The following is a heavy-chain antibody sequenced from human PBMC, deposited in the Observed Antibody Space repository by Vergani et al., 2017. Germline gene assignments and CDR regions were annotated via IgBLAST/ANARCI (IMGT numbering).Heavy chain of an antibody. D-gene: IGHD3-22*01. CDR2: ISYDGSNK. CDR1: GFTFSSYA. J-gene: IGHJ3*02. CDR3: ARGLTLVVITASDAFDI. Sequence: QVQLVESGGGVVQPGRSLRLSCAASGFTFSSYAMHWVRQAPGKGLEWVAVISYDGSNKYYADSVKGRFTISRDNSKNTLYLQMNSLRAEDTAVYYCARGLTLVVITASDAFDIWGQGTMVTVSS. V-gene: IGHV3-30-3*01.